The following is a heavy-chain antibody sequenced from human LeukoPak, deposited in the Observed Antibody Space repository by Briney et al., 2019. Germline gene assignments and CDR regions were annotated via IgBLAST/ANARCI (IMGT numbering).Heavy chain of an antibody. CDR2: IYHSGST. CDR3: ARVGDGSSWFFDY. CDR1: GGSISSSNW. Sequence: SGTLSLTCAVSGGSISSSNWWSWVRQPPGKGLEWIGEIYHSGSTNYNPSLKSRVTISVDTSKNQFSLKLSSVTAADTAVYYCARVGDGSSWFFDYWGQGTLVTVSS. D-gene: IGHD6-13*01. V-gene: IGHV4-4*02. J-gene: IGHJ4*02.